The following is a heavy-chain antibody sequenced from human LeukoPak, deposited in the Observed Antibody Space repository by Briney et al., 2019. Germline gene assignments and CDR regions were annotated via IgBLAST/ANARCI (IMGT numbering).Heavy chain of an antibody. J-gene: IGHJ4*02. CDR1: GFTVSSNY. V-gene: IGHV3-53*01. CDR3: AKDSAYCSGSTCYGFDY. Sequence: GGSLRLSCAASGFTVSSNYMSWVRQAPGKGLEWVSVIYSGGSTYYADSVKGRFTISRDNSKNTLYLQMNSLRAEDTAVYYCAKDSAYCSGSTCYGFDYWGQGTLVTVSS. D-gene: IGHD2-15*01. CDR2: IYSGGST.